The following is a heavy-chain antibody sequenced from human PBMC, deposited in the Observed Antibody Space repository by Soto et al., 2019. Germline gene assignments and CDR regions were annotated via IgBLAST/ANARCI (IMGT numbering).Heavy chain of an antibody. CDR1: GGSISSGDYY. D-gene: IGHD3-10*01. J-gene: IGHJ6*02. CDR3: ARRGYGPGFPYYYGMDV. CDR2: IYYSGSA. Sequence: SETLSLTCTVSGGSISSGDYYWSWIRQPPGNGLEWIGYIYYSGSAYYNPSLKSRVTISVDTSKNQFSLKLSSVTAADTAVYYCARRGYGPGFPYYYGMDVWGQGTTVTVSS. V-gene: IGHV4-30-4*01.